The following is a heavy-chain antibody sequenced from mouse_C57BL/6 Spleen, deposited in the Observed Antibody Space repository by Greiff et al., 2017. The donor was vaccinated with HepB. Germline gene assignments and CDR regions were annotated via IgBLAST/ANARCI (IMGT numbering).Heavy chain of an antibody. J-gene: IGHJ2*01. Sequence: VQLQQPGAELVKPGASVKLSCKASGYTFTSYWMQWVKQRPGQGLEWIGEIDPSDSYTNYNQKFKGKATLTVDTSSSTAYMQLSSLTSEDSAVYYCARNYYGSSSFDYWGQGTTLTVSS. D-gene: IGHD1-1*01. CDR1: GYTFTSYW. V-gene: IGHV1-50*01. CDR2: IDPSDSYT. CDR3: ARNYYGSSSFDY.